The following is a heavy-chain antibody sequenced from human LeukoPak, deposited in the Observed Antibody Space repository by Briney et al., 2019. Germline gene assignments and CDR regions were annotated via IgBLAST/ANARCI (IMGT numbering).Heavy chain of an antibody. D-gene: IGHD4-17*01. V-gene: IGHV3-23*01. J-gene: IGHJ4*02. CDR1: GFTFSTYA. CDR2: ISGSGGGT. CDR3: AKDRLVATVTTTGDHDY. Sequence: GGSLRLSCAASGFTFSTYAMSWVRQAPGKGLEWVSAISGSGGGTYYADSVKGRFTISRDNSKNTLYLQMNSLRAEDTAVYYCAKDRLVATVTTTGDHDYWGQGTLVTVSS.